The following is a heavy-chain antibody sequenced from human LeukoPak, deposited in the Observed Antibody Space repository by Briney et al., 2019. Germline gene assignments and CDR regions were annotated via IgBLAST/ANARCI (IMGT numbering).Heavy chain of an antibody. V-gene: IGHV3-23*01. CDR3: AKVKSVTGPTGGDY. CDR2: ISGSGGTT. J-gene: IGHJ4*02. Sequence: PGGSLRLSCVASGFTFSSYAMSWVRQAPEKGLEWVSVISGSGGTTHDADSVKGRFTISRDNSKNTLYLQMNSLRAEDTAVYYCAKVKSVTGPTGGDYWGQGTLVTVSS. CDR1: GFTFSSYA. D-gene: IGHD6-19*01.